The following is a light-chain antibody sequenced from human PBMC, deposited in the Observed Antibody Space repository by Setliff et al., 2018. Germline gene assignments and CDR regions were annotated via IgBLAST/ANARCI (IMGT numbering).Light chain of an antibody. CDR3: CSYAGGYTLV. V-gene: IGLV1-40*01. J-gene: IGLJ2*01. CDR1: TSNIGAGYD. CDR2: GSN. Sequence: QSALTQPPSVSGAPGQGVTISCTGTTSNIGAGYDVHWCQQLPGVAPKLLIFGSNNRPSGVPDRFSGSKSGTSASLAITGLQAEDEADYHCCSYAGGYTLVCGGGTKGTVL.